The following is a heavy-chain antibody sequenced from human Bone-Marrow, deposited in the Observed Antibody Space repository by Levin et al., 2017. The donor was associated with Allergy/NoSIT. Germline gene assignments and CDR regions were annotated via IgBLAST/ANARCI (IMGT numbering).Heavy chain of an antibody. CDR1: GGSVSRGTFF. CDR2: IYYGEST. CDR3: ARSYCDANAFDA. J-gene: IGHJ4*02. D-gene: IGHD4/OR15-4a*01. Sequence: SETLSLTCDVSGGSVSRGTFFWSWIRQPPRKGLEWVGFIYYGESTNYNPSLKSRATISLDTSKNHFSLKLRSVTAADTAIYYCARSYCDANAFDAWGQGILVTVSS. V-gene: IGHV4-61*03.